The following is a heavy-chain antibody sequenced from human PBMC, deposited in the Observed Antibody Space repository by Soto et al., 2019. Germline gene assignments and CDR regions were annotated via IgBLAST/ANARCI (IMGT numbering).Heavy chain of an antibody. D-gene: IGHD3-22*01. J-gene: IGHJ6*02. CDR1: GFTFSGSA. V-gene: IGHV3-73*01. CDR2: IRSKANSYAT. Sequence: GGSLRLSCAASGFTFSGSAMHWVRQASGKGLEWVGRIRSKANSYATAYAASVKGRFTISRDDSKNTAYLQMNSLKTEDTAVYYCTRTGTYYYDSSGFRPYYGMDVWGQGTTVTVSS. CDR3: TRTGTYYYDSSGFRPYYGMDV.